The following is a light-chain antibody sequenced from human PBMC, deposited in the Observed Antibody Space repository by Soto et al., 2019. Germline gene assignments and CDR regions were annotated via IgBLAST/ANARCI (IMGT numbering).Light chain of an antibody. J-gene: IGKJ1*01. Sequence: DIQMTQSPSPLSGSVGDRVTITCRASQTISSWLAWYQQKPGKAPTILIYDASSLQSGVPSRFSGSGSGTEFTLTISSLQPDDFATYYCQQYQIDWTLGQGTKVDIK. CDR2: DAS. V-gene: IGKV1-5*01. CDR3: QQYQIDWT. CDR1: QTISSW.